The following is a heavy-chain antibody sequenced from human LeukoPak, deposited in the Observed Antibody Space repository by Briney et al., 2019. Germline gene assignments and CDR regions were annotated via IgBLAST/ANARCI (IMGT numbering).Heavy chain of an antibody. CDR2: IDTSGNT. Sequence: ETLSLTCTVSGGSISSYYWSWIRQPAGKGLEWIGRIDTSGNTNYKPSLKSRVTMSVDTSKNQFSLKLSSVTAADTAVYYCARVSSSWYQDWYFDLWGRGTLVTVSS. CDR1: GGSISSYY. CDR3: ARVSSSWYQDWYFDL. J-gene: IGHJ2*01. D-gene: IGHD6-13*01. V-gene: IGHV4-4*07.